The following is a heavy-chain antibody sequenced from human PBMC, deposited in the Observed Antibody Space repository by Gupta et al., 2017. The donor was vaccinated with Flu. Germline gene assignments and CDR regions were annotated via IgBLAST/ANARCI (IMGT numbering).Heavy chain of an antibody. J-gene: IGHJ5*02. D-gene: IGHD1-1*01. CDR2: MFYSGVT. Sequence: TSYYWSWIRQAPGKGLEWIGCMFYSGVTNYNPSLKSRVTMSIDTSKNQFSLNLSSVTAADTAVYFCTRDLDWKDDYWFDPWGQGTLVTVSS. CDR3: TRDLDWKDDYWFDP. CDR1: TSYY. V-gene: IGHV4-59*01.